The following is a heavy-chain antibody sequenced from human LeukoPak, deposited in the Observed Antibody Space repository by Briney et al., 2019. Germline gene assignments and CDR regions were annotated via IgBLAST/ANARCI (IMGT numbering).Heavy chain of an antibody. D-gene: IGHD3-9*01. CDR3: ASRGRGPYDILTGYYGPYYYYYMDV. Sequence: ASVKVSCKASGYIFTGYYMKWVRQAPGQGLEWMGWINPNSGGTNYAQKFQGRVTMTRDTSISTAYMELSRLRSDDTAVYYCASRGRGPYDILTGYYGPYYYYYMDVWGKGTTVTVSS. CDR1: GYIFTGYY. V-gene: IGHV1-2*02. CDR2: INPNSGGT. J-gene: IGHJ6*03.